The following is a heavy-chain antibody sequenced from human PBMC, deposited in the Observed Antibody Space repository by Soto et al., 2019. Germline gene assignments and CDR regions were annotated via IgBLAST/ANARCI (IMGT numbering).Heavy chain of an antibody. CDR3: ARCVGATSFDY. CDR2: ISSSSSYT. J-gene: IGHJ4*02. CDR1: GFTFSSYA. V-gene: IGHV3-11*03. D-gene: IGHD1-26*01. Sequence: GGSLRLSCAASGFTFSSYAMSWVRQAPGKGLEWVSYISSSSSYTNYADSVKGRFTISRDNAKNSLYLQMNSLRAEDTAVYYCARCVGATSFDYWGQGTLVTVSS.